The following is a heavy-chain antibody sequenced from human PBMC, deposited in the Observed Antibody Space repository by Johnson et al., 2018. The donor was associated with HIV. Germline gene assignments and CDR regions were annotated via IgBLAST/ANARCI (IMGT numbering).Heavy chain of an antibody. V-gene: IGHV3-11*01. D-gene: IGHD3-10*01. CDR2: ISSRSGPI. CDR3: AREKPRLVQGVLDAFDI. J-gene: IGHJ3*02. Sequence: QVQLVESGGGLVKPGGSLRLSCAASGFTFSDYYMSWIRQAPGKGLEWVSHISSRSGPISYSDSVKGRFTISRDNSKNTLYLLMNSLRAEDTAVYYCAREKPRLVQGVLDAFDIWGQGTMVTVSS. CDR1: GFTFSDYY.